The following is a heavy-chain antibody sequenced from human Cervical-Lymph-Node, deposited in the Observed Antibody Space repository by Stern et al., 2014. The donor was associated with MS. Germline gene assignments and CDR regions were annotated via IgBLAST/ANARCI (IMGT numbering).Heavy chain of an antibody. J-gene: IGHJ4*02. CDR1: GGSISTYF. D-gene: IGHD3-10*01. CDR2: IHHSGST. V-gene: IGHV4-59*01. Sequence: QVQLQESGPGLVKPSETLSLTCSVSGGSISTYFWSWIRQPPGKGLEWLGYIHHSGSTNYNPSLKSRGTISVDTSKNQFSLKLGSVTAADTAVYYCARDRGGTPGDYFDYWGQGTLVTVSS. CDR3: ARDRGGTPGDYFDY.